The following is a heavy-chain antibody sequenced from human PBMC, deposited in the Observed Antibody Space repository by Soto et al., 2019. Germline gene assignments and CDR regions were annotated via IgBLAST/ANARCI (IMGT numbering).Heavy chain of an antibody. J-gene: IGHJ5*02. V-gene: IGHV4-59*08. D-gene: IGHD6-19*01. CDR2: IYYSGST. CDR1: GGSISSYY. CDR3: ARLVWQWLPHPSRKTNNWFDP. Sequence: SETLSLTCTVSGGSISSYYWSWIRQPPGKGLEWIGYIYYSGSTNSNPSLKSRVTISVDTSKNQFSLKLSSVTAADTAVYYCARLVWQWLPHPSRKTNNWFDPWGQGTLVTVSS.